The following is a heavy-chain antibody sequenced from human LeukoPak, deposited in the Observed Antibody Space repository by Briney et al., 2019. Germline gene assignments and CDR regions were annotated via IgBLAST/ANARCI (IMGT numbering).Heavy chain of an antibody. Sequence: ASVKVSCKASGYTFSSYDINWVRQAPGQGLEWMGIINPRGDYTTYAQNFQGRVTMTRDTSTSTIYMELSSLRSEDTAVYYCARSGYLVVTAYDAFDIWGQGTMVTVSS. D-gene: IGHD2-21*02. CDR3: ARSGYLVVTAYDAFDI. CDR1: GYTFSSYD. J-gene: IGHJ3*02. CDR2: INPRGDYT. V-gene: IGHV1-46*01.